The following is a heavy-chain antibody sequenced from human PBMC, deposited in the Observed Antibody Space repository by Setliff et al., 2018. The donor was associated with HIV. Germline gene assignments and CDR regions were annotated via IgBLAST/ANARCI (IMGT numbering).Heavy chain of an antibody. J-gene: IGHJ4*02. Sequence: ASVKVSCKASGYIFTSYGISWVRQAPGQGLEWMGWISAYNGTTNYAQKFQGRVTITTDESTTTAYMELSSLRSEDTALYYCAGSILTGYYTFGADYWGQGTLVTVSS. V-gene: IGHV1-18*01. D-gene: IGHD3-9*01. CDR2: ISAYNGTT. CDR3: AGSILTGYYTFGADY. CDR1: GYIFTSYG.